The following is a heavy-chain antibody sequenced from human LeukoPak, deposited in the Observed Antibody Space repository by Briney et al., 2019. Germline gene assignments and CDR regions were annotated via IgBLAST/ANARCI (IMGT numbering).Heavy chain of an antibody. CDR1: GFTFSNYP. J-gene: IGHJ4*02. D-gene: IGHD2-2*01. V-gene: IGHV3-23*01. Sequence: GGSLRLSCAASGFTFSNYPMSWVRQTPGKGLEWVSGVDNSGVYTFHADSAKGRFTISRDNSKNTLYLQLNSLTAEDTAVYYCARQLGYCSSGNCYFDSWGQGTLVTVSS. CDR3: ARQLGYCSSGNCYFDS. CDR2: VDNSGVYT.